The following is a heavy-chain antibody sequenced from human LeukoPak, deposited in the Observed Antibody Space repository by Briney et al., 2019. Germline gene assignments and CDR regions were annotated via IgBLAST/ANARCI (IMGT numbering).Heavy chain of an antibody. D-gene: IGHD3-22*01. CDR2: IIPIFGTA. CDR3: ASPYYYDSSGYYSAFDI. CDR1: GGTFSSYA. Sequence: EASVKLSCKASGGTFSSYAISWVRQAPGQGLEWMGGIIPIFGTANYAQKFQGRVTITADESTSTAYMELSSLRSEDTAVYYCASPYYYDSSGYYSAFDIWGQGTMVTVSS. J-gene: IGHJ3*02. V-gene: IGHV1-69*13.